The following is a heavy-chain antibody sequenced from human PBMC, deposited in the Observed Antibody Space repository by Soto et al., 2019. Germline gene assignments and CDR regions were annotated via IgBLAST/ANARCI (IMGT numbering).Heavy chain of an antibody. D-gene: IGHD6-19*01. V-gene: IGHV4-34*01. CDR1: GGSFSGYY. CDR3: ASTRGAGRTVGSYYCGMDV. Sequence: QVQLQQWGAGLLKPSETLSLTCAVYGGSFSGYYWSWIRQPPGKGLEWIGEINHSGSTNYNPSLKSRVTIPVDTSKNQFSLKLGSVTAADTAVYYCASTRGAGRTVGSYYCGMDVWGQGTTVTVSS. J-gene: IGHJ6*02. CDR2: INHSGST.